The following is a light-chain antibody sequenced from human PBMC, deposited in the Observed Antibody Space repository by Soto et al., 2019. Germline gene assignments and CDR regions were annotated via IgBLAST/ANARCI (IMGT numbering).Light chain of an antibody. V-gene: IGLV2-14*01. CDR1: SSDVRGYNY. CDR2: DVT. J-gene: IGLJ1*01. CDR3: XXXXXXXXYV. Sequence: QSVLTQPASGSGSPGQSITISCTGTSSDVRGYNYVSWYQQEPGKAPKLMIYDVTYRPSGVSNRFSGSKSDNTASLTISXXXAEXXXDYYCXXXXXXXXYVFGTGTKVTV.